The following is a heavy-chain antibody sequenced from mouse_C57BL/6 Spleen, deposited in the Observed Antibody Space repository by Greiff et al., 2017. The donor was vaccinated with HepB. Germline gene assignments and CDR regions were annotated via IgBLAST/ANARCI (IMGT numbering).Heavy chain of an antibody. CDR1: GFTFSSYG. CDR3: ARLPITTVVPDYFDY. J-gene: IGHJ2*01. Sequence: EVQVVESGGDLVKPGGSLKLSCAASGFTFSSYGMSWVRQTPDNRLEWVATISSGGSYTYYPDSVKGRFTISRDNAKNTLYLQMSSLKSEVTAMYYCARLPITTVVPDYFDYWGQGTTLTVSS. CDR2: ISSGGSYT. D-gene: IGHD1-1*01. V-gene: IGHV5-6*01.